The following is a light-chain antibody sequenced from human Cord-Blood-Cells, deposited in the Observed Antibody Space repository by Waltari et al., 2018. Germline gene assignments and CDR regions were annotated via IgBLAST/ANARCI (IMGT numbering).Light chain of an antibody. V-gene: IGKV3-20*01. CDR1: QSVGSSY. J-gene: IGKJ1*01. CDR2: GAS. Sequence: ECVFTQPPGILSLSPGSRSTLSCSASQSVGSSYLAWYQQKPGQAPRLLIYGASSRATGIPDRFSGSGSGTDFTLTISRLEPEDFAVYYCQQYGSSPQTFGQGTKVEIK. CDR3: QQYGSSPQT.